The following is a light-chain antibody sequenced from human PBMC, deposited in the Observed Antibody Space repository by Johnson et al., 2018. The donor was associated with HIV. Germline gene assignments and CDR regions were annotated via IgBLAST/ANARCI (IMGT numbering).Light chain of an antibody. J-gene: IGLJ1*01. V-gene: IGLV1-51*02. Sequence: QSVLTQPPSVSAAPGQKVTISCSGSSSNIGNNDVSWYQHLPGTAPKLLIYKNTQRPSGIPDRFSGTKSATSATLGITGLQTGDEADYYCGTWDTSLTTGGVFGTGTKVTVL. CDR3: GTWDTSLTTGGV. CDR2: KNT. CDR1: SSNIGNND.